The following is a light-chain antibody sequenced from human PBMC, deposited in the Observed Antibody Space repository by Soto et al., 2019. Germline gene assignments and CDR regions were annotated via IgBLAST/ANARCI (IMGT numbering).Light chain of an antibody. Sequence: IQVTQSPSSLSASVGDRVTFTCRATQTIGSHLNWYQQKPGTAPKLLIYGASNLHGGVPSRFSGFGSGTDFSPTISSLRPEDFATYYCLQTHSLPVAFGGGTKV. CDR1: QTIGSH. V-gene: IGKV1-39*01. J-gene: IGKJ4*01. CDR3: LQTHSLPVA. CDR2: GAS.